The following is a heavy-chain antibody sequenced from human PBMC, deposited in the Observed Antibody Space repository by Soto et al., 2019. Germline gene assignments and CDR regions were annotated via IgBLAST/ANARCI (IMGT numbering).Heavy chain of an antibody. CDR1: GGTFSSYA. D-gene: IGHD2-2*01. CDR3: ARSRYCSSTSCYARSTHYFDY. J-gene: IGHJ4*02. CDR2: IIPIFGTA. V-gene: IGHV1-69*01. Sequence: QVQLVQSGAEVKKPGSSVKVSCKASGGTFSSYAISWVRQAPGQGLEWMGGIIPIFGTANYAQKFQGRVTITADESTRTAYMELSSLRSEETAVYYCARSRYCSSTSCYARSTHYFDYWGQGTLVTVSS.